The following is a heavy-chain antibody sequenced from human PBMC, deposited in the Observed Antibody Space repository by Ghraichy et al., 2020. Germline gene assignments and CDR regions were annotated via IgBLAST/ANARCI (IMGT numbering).Heavy chain of an antibody. Sequence: GGSLRLSCAASGFSFRHFAMHWVRQAPGKGLEWVAFIRYDGKEKYYADSVQGRFTVSRDNSKNTLYLEMNNLRGEDTAVYHCAKDFRIVVLATPTHFDNWGQGTLVTVSS. CDR1: GFSFRHFA. D-gene: IGHD2-15*01. J-gene: IGHJ4*02. CDR3: AKDFRIVVLATPTHFDN. CDR2: IRYDGKEK. V-gene: IGHV3-30*02.